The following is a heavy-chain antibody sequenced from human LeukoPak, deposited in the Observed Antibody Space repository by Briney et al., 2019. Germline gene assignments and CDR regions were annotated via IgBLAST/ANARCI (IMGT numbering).Heavy chain of an antibody. CDR2: ISLAGQT. V-gene: IGHV4/OR15-8*02. Sequence: SETLSLTCGVSGGSISGTNWWSWVRQPPGRGLEWIGGISLAGQTNYNPSLNGRVTMSLDKSSNQLSLHLTSVTAADTATYFCSRESGPFCPFGYWGQGTLVIVSS. CDR3: SRESGPFCPFGY. CDR1: GGSISGTNW. J-gene: IGHJ4*02. D-gene: IGHD1-26*01.